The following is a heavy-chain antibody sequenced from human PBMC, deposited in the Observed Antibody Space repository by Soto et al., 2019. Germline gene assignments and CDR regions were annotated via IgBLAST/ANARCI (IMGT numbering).Heavy chain of an antibody. J-gene: IGHJ4*02. D-gene: IGHD1-26*01. CDR2: ISGSGGST. V-gene: IGHV3-23*01. CDR3: AKYAGGACFDY. CDR1: GLTFSSYA. Sequence: EVQLLESGGGLVQPGGSLRLSCSASGLTFSSYAMTWVRQAPGKGLEWVSTISGSGGSTYYADSVKGRFTISRDNSKNTLYLQMNSLRAEDTAVYYCAKYAGGACFDYWGQGNLVTVSS.